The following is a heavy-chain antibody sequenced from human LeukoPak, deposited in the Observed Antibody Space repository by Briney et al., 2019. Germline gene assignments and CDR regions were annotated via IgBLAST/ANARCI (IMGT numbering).Heavy chain of an antibody. CDR3: AKSSTYSGSLIDY. D-gene: IGHD1-26*01. V-gene: IGHV3-23*01. CDR2: ISGSGGST. CDR1: GFTFSSYA. Sequence: GGSLRLSCAASGFTFSSYAMSWVRQAPGKGLEWVSSISGSGGSTYYADSVKGRFTISRNNPKNTLYLQVNSVRAEDTAVYYCAKSSTYSGSLIDYWGQGTLVSVSS. J-gene: IGHJ4*02.